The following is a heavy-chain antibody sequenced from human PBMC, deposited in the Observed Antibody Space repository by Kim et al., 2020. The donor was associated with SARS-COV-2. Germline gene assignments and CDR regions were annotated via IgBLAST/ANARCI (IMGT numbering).Heavy chain of an antibody. CDR2: IWYDGSNK. V-gene: IGHV3-33*01. Sequence: GGSLRLSCAASGFTFSSYGMHWVRQAPGKGLEWVAVIWYDGSNKYYADSVKGRFTISRDNSKNTLYLQMNSLRAEDTAVYYCARGQRDGEITGLAFDIWGQGTMVTVSS. CDR1: GFTFSSYG. J-gene: IGHJ3*02. CDR3: ARGQRDGEITGLAFDI. D-gene: IGHD2-8*02.